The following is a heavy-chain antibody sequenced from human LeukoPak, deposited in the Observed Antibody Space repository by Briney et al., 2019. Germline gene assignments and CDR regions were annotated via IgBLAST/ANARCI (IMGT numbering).Heavy chain of an antibody. J-gene: IGHJ4*02. CDR2: IYYSGST. CDR1: GGSTSSSTYH. D-gene: IGHD3-10*01. CDR3: AREGEILGVYFDY. V-gene: IGHV4-39*07. Sequence: PSETLSLTWTVFGGSTSSSTYHWGWIRQPPGKGLEWVGSIYYSGSTYYNPSLKSRVIISVDTSKNQFSLKLSSVTAADTAVYYCAREGEILGVYFDYWGQGTLVTVSS.